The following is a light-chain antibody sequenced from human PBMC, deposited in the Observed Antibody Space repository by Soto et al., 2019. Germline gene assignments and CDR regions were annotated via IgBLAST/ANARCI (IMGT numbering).Light chain of an antibody. Sequence: QSALTQPASVSGSPGQSITISCSGVSGDVGNYNLVSWYQQYPGKAPALLIYEDDKRPSGVSNRFSGSKSDSTASLTISGLQAEDEADYYCSSYTSSSTRVFGGGTKLTVL. CDR3: SSYTSSSTRV. V-gene: IGLV2-14*02. CDR1: SGDVGNYNL. J-gene: IGLJ3*02. CDR2: EDD.